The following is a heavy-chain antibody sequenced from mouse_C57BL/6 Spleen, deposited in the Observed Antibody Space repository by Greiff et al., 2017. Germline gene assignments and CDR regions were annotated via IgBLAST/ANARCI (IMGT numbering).Heavy chain of an antibody. CDR1: GYTFTSYD. V-gene: IGHV1-85*01. CDR2: IYPRDGST. Sequence: QVQLQQSGPELVKPGASVKLSCKASGYTFTSYDINWVKQRPGQGLEWIGWIYPRDGSTTYNEKFKGKATLTVDTSSSTAYMELHSLTSEDSAVYFCARSDYDGIYYAIDYWGQGTSVTVSS. CDR3: ARSDYDGIYYAIDY. D-gene: IGHD2-4*01. J-gene: IGHJ4*01.